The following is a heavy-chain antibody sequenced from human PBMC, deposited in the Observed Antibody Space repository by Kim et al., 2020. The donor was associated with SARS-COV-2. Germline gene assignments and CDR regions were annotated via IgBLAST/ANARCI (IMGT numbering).Heavy chain of an antibody. CDR1: GYTFTSYG. CDR3: ARDSYDSSGYYREDAFDI. D-gene: IGHD3-22*01. J-gene: IGHJ3*02. CDR2: ISAYNGNT. V-gene: IGHV1-18*01. Sequence: ASVKVSCKASGYTFTSYGISWVRQAPGQGLEWMGWISAYNGNTNYAQKLQGRVTLTTDTSTSTAYMELRSLRSDDTAVYYCARDSYDSSGYYREDAFDIWGQGTMVTVSS.